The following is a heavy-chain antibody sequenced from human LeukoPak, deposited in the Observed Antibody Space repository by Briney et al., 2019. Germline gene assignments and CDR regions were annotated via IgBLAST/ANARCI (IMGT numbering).Heavy chain of an antibody. CDR2: ISSSSSYT. CDR3: ARDLLVVPAAIGWCDP. J-gene: IGHJ5*02. V-gene: IGHV3-11*06. Sequence: GGSLRLSCAAYGFTFSDYYMSWICQAQGKGLEWVSYISSSSSYTNYADSVKGRFTISRDNAKNSLYLQMNSLRAEDTAVYYCARDLLVVPAAIGWCDPWGQGTLVSVSS. D-gene: IGHD2-2*02. CDR1: GFTFSDYY.